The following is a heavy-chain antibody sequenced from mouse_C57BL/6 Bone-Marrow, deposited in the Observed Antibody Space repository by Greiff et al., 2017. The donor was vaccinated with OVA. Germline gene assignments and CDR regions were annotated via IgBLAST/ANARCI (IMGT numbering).Heavy chain of an antibody. Sequence: QVQLQQPGAELVKPGASVKLSCKASGYTFTSYWMHWVKQRPGRGLAWIGRIAPNSGGTKYNEKFKSKATLTVDKPSSTAYMQLSSLTSEDSAVYYCARSGSNYLPWFAYWGQGTLVTVSA. CDR1: GYTFTSYW. J-gene: IGHJ3*01. CDR3: ARSGSNYLPWFAY. V-gene: IGHV1-72*01. CDR2: IAPNSGGT. D-gene: IGHD2-5*01.